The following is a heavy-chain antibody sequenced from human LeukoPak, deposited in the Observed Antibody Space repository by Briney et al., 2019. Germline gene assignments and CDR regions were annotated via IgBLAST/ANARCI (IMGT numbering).Heavy chain of an antibody. CDR1: GGSVSSDSYY. CDR3: ATKGPRRGYFDY. J-gene: IGHJ4*02. V-gene: IGHV4-61*01. CDR2: IYYTGST. Sequence: SEXLSLTXXVSGGSVSSDSYYWSWIRQPPGKGLEWIGYIYYTGSTNYNPSLKSRVTISVDMSKNQFSLKLTSVTAADTAVYYCATKGPRRGYFDYWGQGTLVAVSS.